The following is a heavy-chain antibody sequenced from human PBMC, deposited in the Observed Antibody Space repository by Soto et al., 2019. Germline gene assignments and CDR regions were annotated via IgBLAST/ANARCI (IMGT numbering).Heavy chain of an antibody. CDR2: ISGSGDST. CDR1: GLTFRCYA. J-gene: IGHJ4*02. CDR3: AKEGGAGGSYPGY. D-gene: IGHD1-26*01. V-gene: IGHV3-23*01. Sequence: EVTLLESGGGLIQPGGSLRLSCAASGLTFRCYAMSWVRQAPGQGLEWVSGISGSGDSTYYADSVKGRFTISRDNSGSTLYLQMNTLRAEDTALYYCAKEGGAGGSYPGYGGRGTLVTVAA.